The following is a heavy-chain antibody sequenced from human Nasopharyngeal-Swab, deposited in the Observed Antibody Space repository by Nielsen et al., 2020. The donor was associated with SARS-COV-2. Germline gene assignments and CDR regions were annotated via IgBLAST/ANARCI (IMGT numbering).Heavy chain of an antibody. CDR3: ARDIGGYSYGYYYYGMDV. CDR1: GFTVSSNY. J-gene: IGHJ6*02. D-gene: IGHD5-18*01. V-gene: IGHV3-53*04. Sequence: GSLRLSCAASGFTVSSNYMSWVRQAPGKGLEWVSVIYSGGSTYYADSVKGRFTISRHNSKNTLYLQMNSLRAEDTAVYYCARDIGGYSYGYYYYGMDVWGQGTTVTVSS. CDR2: IYSGGST.